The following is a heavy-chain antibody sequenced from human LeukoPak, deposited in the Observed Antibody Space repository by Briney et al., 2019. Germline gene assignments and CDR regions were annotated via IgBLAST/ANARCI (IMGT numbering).Heavy chain of an antibody. V-gene: IGHV3-20*04. CDR1: GFTFDDYG. D-gene: IGHD3-3*01. CDR3: ARGVNDFWSGWDACDI. CDR2: INWNGGSK. J-gene: IGHJ3*02. Sequence: GGSLRLSCAAPGFTFDDYGMSWVRQAPGKGLEWVSGINWNGGSKGYADSVKGRFTISSDNAKSSLYLQMNSLRAEDTALYYCARGVNDFWSGWDACDIWGQGTMVTVSS.